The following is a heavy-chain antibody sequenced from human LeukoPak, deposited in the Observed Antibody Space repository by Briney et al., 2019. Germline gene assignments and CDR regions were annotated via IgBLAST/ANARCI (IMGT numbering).Heavy chain of an antibody. CDR1: GGSISSYY. V-gene: IGHV4-59*01. Sequence: PSETLSLTCTVSGGSISSYYWSWIRQSPGKGLEWIGYIYYSGSTNYNPSLKSRVTISVDTSKNQFSLKLSSVAAADTAVYYCARGEYYFDYWGQGTLVTVSS. D-gene: IGHD3-10*01. CDR3: ARGEYYFDY. J-gene: IGHJ4*02. CDR2: IYYSGST.